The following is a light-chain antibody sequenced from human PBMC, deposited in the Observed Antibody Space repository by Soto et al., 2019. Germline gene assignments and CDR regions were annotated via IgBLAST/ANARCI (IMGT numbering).Light chain of an antibody. J-gene: IGLJ3*02. CDR3: LLYYGDVNWV. Sequence: QTVVTQEPSLTVPPGGTVTLTCASSTGTVTSGYFPSWSQKKPGQAPRALIYSTSNRHSWTPARFSGSLLGGKAALTLSAVQPEDEADYYCLLYYGDVNWVFGGGTKLTVL. V-gene: IGLV7-43*01. CDR2: STS. CDR1: TGTVTSGYF.